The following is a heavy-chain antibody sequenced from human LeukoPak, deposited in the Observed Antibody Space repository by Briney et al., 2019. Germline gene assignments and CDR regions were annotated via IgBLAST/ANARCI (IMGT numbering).Heavy chain of an antibody. D-gene: IGHD3-3*01. CDR1: GFTFSDYH. J-gene: IGHJ4*02. CDR3: ARASLYDFWSGYYPPEAYYFDY. V-gene: IGHV3-11*01. Sequence: PGGSLRLSCAASGFTFSDYHMSWIRQAPGKGLEWVSYISSSGSTIYYADSVKGRFTISRDNAKNSLYLQMNSLRAEDTAVYYCARASLYDFWSGYYPPEAYYFDYWGQGTLVTVSS. CDR2: ISSSGSTI.